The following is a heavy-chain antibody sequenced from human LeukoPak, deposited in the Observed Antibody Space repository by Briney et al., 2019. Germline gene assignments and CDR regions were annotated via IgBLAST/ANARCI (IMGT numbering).Heavy chain of an antibody. CDR1: GYTFTSYD. Sequence: GASVKVSCKASGYTFTSYDINWVRQATGQGLEWMGWMNPNSGNTGYAQKFQGRVTITRNTSISTAYMELSSLRSEDTAVYHCARTSYDFWSGYGVFFDYWGQGTLVTVSS. V-gene: IGHV1-8*03. CDR3: ARTSYDFWSGYGVFFDY. CDR2: MNPNSGNT. D-gene: IGHD3-3*01. J-gene: IGHJ4*02.